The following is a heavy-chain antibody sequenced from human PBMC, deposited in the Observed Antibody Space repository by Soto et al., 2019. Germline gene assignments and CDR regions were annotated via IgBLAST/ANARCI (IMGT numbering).Heavy chain of an antibody. Sequence: VQMLESGGGLVQPGGSLRLSCAASGFTVSAYYMTWVRQAPGKGLEWVANIRHEGSEKYYGDSVKGRFTISRDNAKNSLYLVMNSLRAEDTALYYCARVGYIVPATFFDLWGQGTLVTVSS. V-gene: IGHV3-7*05. CDR3: ARVGYIVPATFFDL. CDR2: IRHEGSEK. D-gene: IGHD2-2*01. CDR1: GFTVSAYY. J-gene: IGHJ4*02.